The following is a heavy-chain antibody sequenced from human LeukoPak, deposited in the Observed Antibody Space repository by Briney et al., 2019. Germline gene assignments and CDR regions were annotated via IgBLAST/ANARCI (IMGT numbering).Heavy chain of an antibody. CDR3: ARRARPPGYYYGMDV. Sequence: GESLTISCKASGYSFTSYWISWVRQMPGKGLEWMGRIDPSDSYTNYSPSFQGHVTISADKSISTAYLQWSSLKASDTAMYYCARRARPPGYYYGMDVWGQGTTVTVSS. V-gene: IGHV5-10-1*01. CDR2: IDPSDSYT. J-gene: IGHJ6*02. CDR1: GYSFTSYW.